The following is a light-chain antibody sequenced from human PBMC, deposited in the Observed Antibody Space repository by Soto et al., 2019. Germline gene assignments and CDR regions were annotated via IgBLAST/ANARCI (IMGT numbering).Light chain of an antibody. V-gene: IGKV1-17*01. CDR2: AAS. J-gene: IGKJ1*01. Sequence: EIQMTENQSSLSASVGDRVTMTCRGRQGIRNALGWYQHNPGKAPKRLIYAASSLQSGVPSRFSGSRSGTEFTLTLSSLQPDDFATYYCQQYNSYSGTFGQGTKADI. CDR1: QGIRNA. CDR3: QQYNSYSGT.